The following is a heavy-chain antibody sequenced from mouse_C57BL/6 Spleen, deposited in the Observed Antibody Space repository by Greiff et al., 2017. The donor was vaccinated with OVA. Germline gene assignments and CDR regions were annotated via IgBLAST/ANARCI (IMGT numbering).Heavy chain of an antibody. V-gene: IGHV5-17*01. CDR1: GFTFSDYG. CDR3: ARWAGTNWYFDV. Sequence: EVKLVESGGGLVKPGGSLKLSCAASGFTFSDYGMHWVRQAPEKGLEWVAYISSGSSTIYYADTVKGRFTISRDNAKNTLFLQMTSLRSEDTAMYYCARWAGTNWYFDVWGTGTTVTVSS. CDR2: ISSGSSTI. D-gene: IGHD4-1*01. J-gene: IGHJ1*03.